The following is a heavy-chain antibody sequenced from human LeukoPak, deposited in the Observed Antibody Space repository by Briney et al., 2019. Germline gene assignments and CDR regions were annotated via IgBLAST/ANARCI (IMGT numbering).Heavy chain of an antibody. Sequence: GGSLRLSCAASGFTFSSYSMNWVRQAPGKGLEWVSSISSSSSYIYYADSVKGRFTISRDNAKNSLYLQMNSLRAEDTAVYYCATNDIVVVPAANADDMDVWRKGTTVTVSS. J-gene: IGHJ6*04. CDR1: GFTFSSYS. CDR3: ATNDIVVVPAANADDMDV. CDR2: ISSSSSYI. V-gene: IGHV3-21*01. D-gene: IGHD2-2*01.